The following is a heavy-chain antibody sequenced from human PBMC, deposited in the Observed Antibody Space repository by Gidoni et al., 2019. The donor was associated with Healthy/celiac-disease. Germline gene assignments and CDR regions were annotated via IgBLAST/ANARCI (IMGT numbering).Heavy chain of an antibody. CDR2: MYWDDDK. CDR1: GFSLSTSGVG. D-gene: IGHD3-16*01. J-gene: IGHJ4*02. Sequence: QITLKESGPTLVKPTQTLTLTCTFSGFSLSTSGVGVGWIRQPPGKALEWLALMYWDDDKRYSPSLKSRLTITKDTSKNQVVLTMTNMDPVDTATYYCAHSLIGYYDYIWGSPSFDYWGQGTLVTVSS. V-gene: IGHV2-5*02. CDR3: AHSLIGYYDYIWGSPSFDY.